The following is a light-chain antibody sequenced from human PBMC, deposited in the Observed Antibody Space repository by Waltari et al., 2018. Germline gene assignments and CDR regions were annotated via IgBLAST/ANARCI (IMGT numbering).Light chain of an antibody. Sequence: QSVLTQPPSASGTPGQRVIISCSGSSPNIGSNFVSWYQQLPGTAPKLLIGNNTQRPSGVPDRFSASKSCTSASLAISGLQSEDEADYYCAAWDDSLNGYVFGTGTKVTV. CDR1: SPNIGSNF. V-gene: IGLV1-44*01. J-gene: IGLJ1*01. CDR3: AAWDDSLNGYV. CDR2: NNT.